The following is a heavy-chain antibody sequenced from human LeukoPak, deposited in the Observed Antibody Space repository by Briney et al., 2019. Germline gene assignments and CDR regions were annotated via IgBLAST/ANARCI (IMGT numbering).Heavy chain of an antibody. CDR2: ISGNGGNP. V-gene: IGHV3-23*01. J-gene: IGHJ5*02. Sequence: GGSLRLSCAASGFTFSSYATTWVRQAPGKGLEWVSAISGNGGNPYYADSVKGRFTISRDNSKNTQYLQMNSLRAEDTAIYYCAKIVMWGRNWFDPWGQGTLVTVSS. CDR3: AKIVMWGRNWFDP. CDR1: GFTFSSYA. D-gene: IGHD1-26*01.